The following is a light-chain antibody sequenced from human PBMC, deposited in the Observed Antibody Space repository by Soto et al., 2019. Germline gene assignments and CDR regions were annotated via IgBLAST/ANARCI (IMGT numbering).Light chain of an antibody. CDR1: QTVGTN. CDR2: GAS. J-gene: IGKJ3*01. V-gene: IGKV3-15*01. Sequence: EVVLTQSPATLSVSPGERATLSCRASQTVGTNLAWYQQRPGQAPRLLIYGASTMATGIPARFSGSGSGSEFTLTISSLQSDDFAVYSCQQYTKWPLFTFGPGTRVDNK. CDR3: QQYTKWPLFT.